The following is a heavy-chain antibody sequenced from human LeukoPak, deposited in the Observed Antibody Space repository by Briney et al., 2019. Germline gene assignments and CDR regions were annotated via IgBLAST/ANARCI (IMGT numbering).Heavy chain of an antibody. CDR3: ARGGSAWYIDS. D-gene: IGHD6-13*01. CDR1: GGSFGEYY. CDR2: INQSGRT. J-gene: IGHJ4*02. Sequence: SETLSLTCAVSGGSFGEYYWSWIRQAPGKGLEWLGEINQSGRTNYNPFLESRVTISRGMPKNQFSLWLSSVTAADTAIYYCARGGSAWYIDSWGKGILVTVSS. V-gene: IGHV4-34*01.